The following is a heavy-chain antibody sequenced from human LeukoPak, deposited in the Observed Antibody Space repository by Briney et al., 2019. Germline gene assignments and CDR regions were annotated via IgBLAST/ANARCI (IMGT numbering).Heavy chain of an antibody. J-gene: IGHJ4*02. V-gene: IGHV3-23*01. D-gene: IGHD1-7*01. CDR3: AKEGGTGTRFDY. CDR1: GFTFSSSA. CDR2: ISGSGTGT. Sequence: GGSLRLSCAASGFTFSSSAMSWVRQAPGKGLYWVSAISGSGTGTYYADSVKGRFTISRDNSRNTLYLQMNSLRAEDTAVYYCAKEGGTGTRFDYWGQGTLVTVSS.